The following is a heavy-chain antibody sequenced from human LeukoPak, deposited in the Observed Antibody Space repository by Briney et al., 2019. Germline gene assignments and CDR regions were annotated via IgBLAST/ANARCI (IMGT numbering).Heavy chain of an antibody. CDR2: ISSNGGST. Sequence: GGSLRLSCAASGFTFSSYAMHWVRQAPGKGLEYVSAISSNGGSTYHANSVKGRFTISRDNSKNTLYLQMGSLRAEDMAVYYCARALFQWELDLEAFDIWGQGTMVTVSS. D-gene: IGHD1-26*01. J-gene: IGHJ3*02. V-gene: IGHV3-64*01. CDR1: GFTFSSYA. CDR3: ARALFQWELDLEAFDI.